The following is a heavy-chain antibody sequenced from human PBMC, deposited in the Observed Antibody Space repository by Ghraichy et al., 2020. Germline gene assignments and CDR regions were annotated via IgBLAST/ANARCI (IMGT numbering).Heavy chain of an antibody. J-gene: IGHJ4*02. CDR3: ARGTSDFWSGYAD. V-gene: IGHV3-23*01. CDR2: ITGASGAT. D-gene: IGHD3-3*01. Sequence: GGSLRLSCAASGFTFYTKAMYWVRQAPGKGLQWVSGITGASGATFLADSVKGRFSISRDNSESTLYLQMHSLRTEDTAIYYCARGTSDFWSGYADWGQGTRVTGS. CDR1: GFTFYTKA.